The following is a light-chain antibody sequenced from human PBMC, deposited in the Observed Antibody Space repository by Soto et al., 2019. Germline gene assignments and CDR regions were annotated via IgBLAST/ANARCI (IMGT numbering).Light chain of an antibody. CDR3: QQYGSSLYT. CDR1: RSVSITY. CDR2: GAS. J-gene: IGKJ2*01. Sequence: TVLTQSPGTLSLSPGERATLSCRASRSVSITYLAWYQQKPGQAPRLLVYGASGRATGIPDRFSGSGSETDFTLTINRLEPEDFAVYYCQQYGSSLYTFGQGTKLEIK. V-gene: IGKV3-20*01.